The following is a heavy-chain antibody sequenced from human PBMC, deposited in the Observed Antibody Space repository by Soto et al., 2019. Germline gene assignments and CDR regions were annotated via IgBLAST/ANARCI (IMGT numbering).Heavy chain of an antibody. CDR3: ARGVSAGVDY. CDR2: INAHSGGT. V-gene: IGHV1-2*02. J-gene: IGHJ4*02. CDR1: GFSFTGYY. D-gene: IGHD1-26*01. Sequence: ASVKVSCKASGFSFTGYYIHWLRQAPGQGLEWMGWINAHSGGTEYAQKFQGRVTMTRDTSINTAYMELTTLTSDDTAFYYCARGVSAGVDYWGQGTLVTVSS.